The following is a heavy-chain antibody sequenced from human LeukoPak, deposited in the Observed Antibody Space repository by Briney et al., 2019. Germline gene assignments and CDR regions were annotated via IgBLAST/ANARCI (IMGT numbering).Heavy chain of an antibody. Sequence: GGSLRLSCAAAGFTFSKTWMSWVRQAPGKGLAWVASINEDGSEKRYADSVKGRVTISRDNSKSALYLLMTSLRAEDTALYYCAEDMVRGDCSGGSCYPLGYWGRGTRVTVSS. D-gene: IGHD2-15*01. CDR2: INEDGSEK. CDR1: GFTFSKTW. CDR3: AEDMVRGDCSGGSCYPLGY. V-gene: IGHV3-7*03. J-gene: IGHJ4*02.